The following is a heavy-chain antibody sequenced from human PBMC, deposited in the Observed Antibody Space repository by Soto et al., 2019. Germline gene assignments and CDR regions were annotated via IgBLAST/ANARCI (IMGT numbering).Heavy chain of an antibody. CDR1: GDSVSSNSAA. V-gene: IGHV6-1*01. D-gene: IGHD3-10*01. J-gene: IGHJ6*02. CDR3: ARVTMVRVVTGYYYGMDV. Sequence: SQTLSLTCVISGDSVSSNSAAWNWIRQSPSRGLEWLGRTYYRSKWYSDYAISVKSRITINPDTSKNQFSLQLNSVTPEDTAVYYCARVTMVRVVTGYYYGMDVWGQGTTVTVSS. CDR2: TYYRSKWYS.